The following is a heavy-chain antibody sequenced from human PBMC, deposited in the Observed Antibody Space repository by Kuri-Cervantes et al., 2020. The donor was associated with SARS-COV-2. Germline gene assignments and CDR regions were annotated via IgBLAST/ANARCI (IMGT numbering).Heavy chain of an antibody. V-gene: IGHV3-21*04. CDR1: GFTFSSYS. J-gene: IGHJ6*02. CDR2: ISSSSSYI. Sequence: GESLKISCAASGFTFSSYSMNWVRQAPGKGLEWVSSISSSSSYIYYADSVKGRFTISRDNAKNSLYLQMNSLRAEDTAVYYCASQRFGELLYGGFYYYGMDVWGQGTTVTVSS. D-gene: IGHD3-10*01. CDR3: ASQRFGELLYGGFYYYGMDV.